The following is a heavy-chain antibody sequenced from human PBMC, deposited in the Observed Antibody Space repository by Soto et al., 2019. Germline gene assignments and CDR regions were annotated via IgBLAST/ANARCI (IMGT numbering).Heavy chain of an antibody. J-gene: IGHJ6*02. CDR1: GGSISSGGYY. V-gene: IGHV4-31*03. CDR3: ARVGTYCSGGSCYSFSYYYGMDV. D-gene: IGHD2-15*01. Sequence: SETLSLTCTVSGGSISSGGYYWSWIRQHPGKGLEWIGYIYYSGSTYYNPSLKSRVTISVDTSKNQFSLKLSSVTAADTAVYYCARVGTYCSGGSCYSFSYYYGMDVWGQGTTVTVSS. CDR2: IYYSGST.